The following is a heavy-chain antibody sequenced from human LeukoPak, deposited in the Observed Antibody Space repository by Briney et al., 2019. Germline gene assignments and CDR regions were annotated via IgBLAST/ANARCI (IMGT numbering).Heavy chain of an antibody. CDR1: GGSISSYY. J-gene: IGHJ4*02. V-gene: IGHV4-59*01. CDR2: IYYSGST. Sequence: SETLSLTCTVSGGSISSYYWSWIRQPPGKGLEWIGYIYYSGSTNYNPSLKSRVTISVDTSKNQFSLKLSSVTAADTAVYYCARAFPVTEVYYFDYWGQGTLVTVSS. CDR3: ARAFPVTEVYYFDY. D-gene: IGHD2-21*02.